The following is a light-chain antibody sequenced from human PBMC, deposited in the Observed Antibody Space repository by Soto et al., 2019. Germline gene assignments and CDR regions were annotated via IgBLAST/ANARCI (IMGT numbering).Light chain of an antibody. J-gene: IGLJ2*01. V-gene: IGLV1-44*01. Sequence: QSVLTQPRSASGTPGQRVTISCSGSSSNIGSNTVNWYQQLPGTTPKLLISNNNQRPSGVPDRFSGSKSGTSASLAISGLQSEDEATYYCSSYRSINTGVFGGGTKLTVL. CDR1: SSNIGSNT. CDR2: NNN. CDR3: SSYRSINTGV.